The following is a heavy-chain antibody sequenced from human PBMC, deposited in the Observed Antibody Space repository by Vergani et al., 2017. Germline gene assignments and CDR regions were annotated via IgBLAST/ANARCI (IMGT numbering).Heavy chain of an antibody. CDR3: ARDRGKWELLPIDY. Sequence: EVQLVESGGGMVPPGGSLRLSCAASGFTFDDYAMHWVRQAPGKGLEWVSSISSSSSYIYYADSVKGRFTISRDNAKNSLYLQMNSLRAEDTAVYYCARDRGKWELLPIDYWGQGTLVTVSS. CDR2: ISSSSSYI. J-gene: IGHJ4*02. V-gene: IGHV3-21*01. CDR1: GFTFDDYA. D-gene: IGHD1-26*01.